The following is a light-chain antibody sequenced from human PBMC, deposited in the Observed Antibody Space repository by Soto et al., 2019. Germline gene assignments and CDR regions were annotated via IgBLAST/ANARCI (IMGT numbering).Light chain of an antibody. J-gene: IGKJ1*01. CDR1: QTISSW. V-gene: IGKV1-5*03. CDR2: KAS. CDR3: QHYNSYSEA. Sequence: DIQMTQSPSTLSGSVGDRGTIACRASQTISSWLAWYQQKPGKAPKLLIYKASTLKSGVPSRFSGSGSGTEFTLTISSLQPDDFANYYCQHYNSYSEAFGQGTKVDIK.